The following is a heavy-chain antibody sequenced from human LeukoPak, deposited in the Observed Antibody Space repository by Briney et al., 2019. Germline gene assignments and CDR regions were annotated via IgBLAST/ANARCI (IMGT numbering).Heavy chain of an antibody. CDR3: ARDKRFRDDYGDTGGDY. D-gene: IGHD4-17*01. J-gene: IGHJ4*02. CDR1: GYTFTSYG. V-gene: IGHV1-18*01. CDR2: ISAYNGNT. Sequence: ASVKVSCKASGYTFTSYGISWVRQAPGQGLEGMGWISAYNGNTNYAQKLQGRVTMTTDTSTSTAYMELRSLRSDDTAVYYCARDKRFRDDYGDTGGDYWGQGTLVTVSS.